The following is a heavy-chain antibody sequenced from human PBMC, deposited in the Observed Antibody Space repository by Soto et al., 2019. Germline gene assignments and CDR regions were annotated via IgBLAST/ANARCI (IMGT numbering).Heavy chain of an antibody. CDR3: ARDLSH. Sequence: DVQLVESGGGLVQPGGSLRLSCAASGFPFNTYAMHWVRQAPGKWLEWISYINSASIPTFHADSVKGRFTVSRDNAEISVYRQMSRPCHADMAAYDCARDLSHWGQGPLATVSS. CDR2: INSASIPT. J-gene: IGHJ1*01. V-gene: IGHV3-48*02. CDR1: GFPFNTYA.